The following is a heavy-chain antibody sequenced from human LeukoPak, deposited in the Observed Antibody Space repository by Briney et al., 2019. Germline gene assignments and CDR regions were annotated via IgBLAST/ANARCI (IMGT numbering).Heavy chain of an antibody. CDR1: GVSISSFY. CDR2: MYYTGST. D-gene: IGHD6-25*01. J-gene: IGHJ2*01. V-gene: IGHV4-59*08. CDR3: ARYLAAGYFDL. Sequence: ASETLSLTCTVSGVSISSFYWSWIRQPPGKGLEWIGYMYYTGSTNYNPSRKSRVTISVDTSKNQFSLKLSSVTAADTAVYYCARYLAAGYFDLWGRGTLVTVSS.